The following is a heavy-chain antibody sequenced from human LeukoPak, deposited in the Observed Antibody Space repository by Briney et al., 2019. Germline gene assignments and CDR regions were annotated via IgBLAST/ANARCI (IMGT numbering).Heavy chain of an antibody. Sequence: GGSLRLSCAASGFTFSSYSMNWVRQAPGKGLEWVSSISSSSSYIYYADSEKGRFTISRDNAKNSLYLQLNSLRAEDTAVYYCARDRASGIAVAGTFWFDRWGQGTLVTVSS. J-gene: IGHJ5*02. D-gene: IGHD6-19*01. V-gene: IGHV3-21*01. CDR2: ISSSSSYI. CDR3: ARDRASGIAVAGTFWFDR. CDR1: GFTFSSYS.